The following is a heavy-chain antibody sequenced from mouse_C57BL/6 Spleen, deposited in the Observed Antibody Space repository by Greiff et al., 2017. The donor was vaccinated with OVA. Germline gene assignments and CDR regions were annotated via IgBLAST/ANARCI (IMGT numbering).Heavy chain of an antibody. CDR3: GRINWDY. J-gene: IGHJ2*01. V-gene: IGHV1-69*01. D-gene: IGHD4-1*01. Sequence: VQLQQPGAELVMPGASVKLSCKASGYTFTSYWMHWVKQRPGQGLEWIGEIDPSDSDTNYNQKFKGKSTLTVDKSSSTAYMQLSSLTSEDSAVYYCGRINWDYWGQGTTLTVSS. CDR2: IDPSDSDT. CDR1: GYTFTSYW.